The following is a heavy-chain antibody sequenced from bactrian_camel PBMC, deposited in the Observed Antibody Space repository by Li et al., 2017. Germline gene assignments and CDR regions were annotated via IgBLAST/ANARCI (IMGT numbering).Heavy chain of an antibody. V-gene: IGHV3S53*01. J-gene: IGHJ6*01. CDR3: AADCDQVVAGAHGDFAY. D-gene: IGHD6*01. CDR1: GYTNSMNC. Sequence: QVQLVESGGGSVQAGGSLTLSCADSGYTNSMNCMGWFRQAPGKQREGVAAIDSAGSTSYADSVKGRFTISKDNAKNTLYLQMNSLKPEDTAMYYCAADCDQVVAGAHGDFAYWGQGTQVTVS. CDR2: IDSAGST.